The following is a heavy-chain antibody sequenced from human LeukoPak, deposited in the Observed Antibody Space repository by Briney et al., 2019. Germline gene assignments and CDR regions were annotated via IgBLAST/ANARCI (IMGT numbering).Heavy chain of an antibody. Sequence: GASVEVSCKASGYTFTDYYMHWVRQAPGQGLEWMGWINPNSGGTNYAQKFQGRVTMTRDTSISTAYMELSRLRSDDTAVYYCARSAGAYNSGWYGVDYWGQGTLATVSS. CDR2: INPNSGGT. CDR3: ARSAGAYNSGWYGVDY. CDR1: GYTFTDYY. D-gene: IGHD6-19*01. J-gene: IGHJ4*02. V-gene: IGHV1-2*02.